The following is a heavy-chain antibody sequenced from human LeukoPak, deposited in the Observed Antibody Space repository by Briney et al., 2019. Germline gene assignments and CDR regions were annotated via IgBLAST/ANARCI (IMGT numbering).Heavy chain of an antibody. CDR3: ARERYYYGSGSYTYYYYGMDV. Sequence: PSETLSLTCTVSGGSISSYYWSWIRQPPGKGLEWIGYIYYSGSTNYNPSLKSRVTISVDTSMNQFSLKLSSVTAADTAVYYCARERYYYGSGSYTYYYYGMDVWGQGTTVTVSS. J-gene: IGHJ6*02. D-gene: IGHD3-10*01. V-gene: IGHV4-59*01. CDR1: GGSISSYY. CDR2: IYYSGST.